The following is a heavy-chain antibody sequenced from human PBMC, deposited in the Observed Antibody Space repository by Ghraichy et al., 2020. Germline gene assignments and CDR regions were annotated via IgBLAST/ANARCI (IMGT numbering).Heavy chain of an antibody. CDR3: ARVNLLRNCSSTSCSQNPTWNWFDP. CDR2: INPNSGGT. J-gene: IGHJ5*02. D-gene: IGHD2-2*01. CDR1: GYTFTGYY. V-gene: IGHV1-2*02. Sequence: ASVKVSCKASGYTFTGYYMHWVRQAPGQGLEWMGWINPNSGGTNYAQKFQGRVTMTRDTSISTAYMELSRLRSDDTAVYYCARVNLLRNCSSTSCSQNPTWNWFDPWGQGTLVTVSS.